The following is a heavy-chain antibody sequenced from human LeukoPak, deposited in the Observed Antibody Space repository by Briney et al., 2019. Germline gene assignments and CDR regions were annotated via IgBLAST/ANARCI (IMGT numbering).Heavy chain of an antibody. D-gene: IGHD3-22*01. Sequence: GESLKISCKGSGYSFTSYWIGWVRQMPGKGLEWMGIIYPGDSDTRYSPSFQGQVTISADKSISTAYLQWSSLKASDTAMYYCARPPPYYYDSSGHNWFDPWGQGTLVTVSS. V-gene: IGHV5-51*01. CDR1: GYSFTSYW. CDR2: IYPGDSDT. CDR3: ARPPPYYYDSSGHNWFDP. J-gene: IGHJ5*02.